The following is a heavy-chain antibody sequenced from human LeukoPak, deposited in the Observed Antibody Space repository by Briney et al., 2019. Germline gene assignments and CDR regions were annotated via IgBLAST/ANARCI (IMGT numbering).Heavy chain of an antibody. J-gene: IGHJ6*03. D-gene: IGHD2-2*03. CDR1: GGSVSSYS. CDR2: ISYTGST. Sequence: SETLSLTCAVSGGSVSSYSWSWIRQPPGKGLEWIGYISYTGSTNYSPSLKSRVTISVDTPKNQFSLKLSSVTAADTAVYYCARAVGYCSTTTCSYYYYMDVWGKGTTVTVSS. V-gene: IGHV4-59*02. CDR3: ARAVGYCSTTTCSYYYYMDV.